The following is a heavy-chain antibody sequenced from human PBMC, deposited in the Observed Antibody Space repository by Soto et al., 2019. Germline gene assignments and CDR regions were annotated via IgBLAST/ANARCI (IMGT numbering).Heavy chain of an antibody. Sequence: PSETLSLTCTVSVASISSYYWSWIRQPAGKGLEWIGRIYTSGSTNYNPSLKGRVTMSVDTPKNQFSLKLSSVTAADTAVYYCARARYSGCDWGDFDYWGQGTLVTVSS. CDR1: VASISSYY. CDR3: ARARYSGCDWGDFDY. V-gene: IGHV4-4*07. D-gene: IGHD5-12*01. J-gene: IGHJ4*02. CDR2: IYTSGST.